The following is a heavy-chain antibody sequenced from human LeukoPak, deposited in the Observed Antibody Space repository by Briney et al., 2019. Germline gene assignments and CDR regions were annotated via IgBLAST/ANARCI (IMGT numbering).Heavy chain of an antibody. D-gene: IGHD2-15*01. CDR2: IYTSGRI. CDR1: GGSINSYY. CDR3: ARDLGGGSPG. J-gene: IGHJ4*02. V-gene: IGHV4-4*07. Sequence: PSETLSLTCTVSGGSINSYYWSWIRQPAGKGLEWLGLIYTSGRINYNSSLKSRLIISVDTSKNQFSLELRSVTAADTAVYYCARDLGGGSPGWGQGTLVTVSS.